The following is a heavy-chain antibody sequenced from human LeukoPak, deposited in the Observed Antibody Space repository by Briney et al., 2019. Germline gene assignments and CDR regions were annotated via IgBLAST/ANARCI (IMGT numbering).Heavy chain of an antibody. V-gene: IGHV4-31*03. CDR3: ARGEYYYDSSGSANPFYAFDI. CDR2: IYYSGST. J-gene: IGHJ3*02. CDR1: GGSISSGGYY. Sequence: PSETLSLTCTVSGGSISSGGYYWSWIRQHPGKGLEWIGYIYYSGSTYYNPSLKSRVTISVDTSKNQFSLKLSSVTAADTAVYYCARGEYYYDSSGSANPFYAFDIWGQETMVTVSS. D-gene: IGHD3-22*01.